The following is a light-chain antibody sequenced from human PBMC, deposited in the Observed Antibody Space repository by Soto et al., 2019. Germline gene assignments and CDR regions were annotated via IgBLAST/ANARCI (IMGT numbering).Light chain of an antibody. Sequence: QSVLTQPASVSGSPGQAITICCTGTSSDVGGYNYVSWYQQHPGKAPKLMIYDVSNRPSGVANRCSGSKSGNTASLTISGLQAEDEADYYCISYTGSSTPYVFGPGTEVTVL. J-gene: IGLJ1*01. CDR1: SSDVGGYNY. CDR3: ISYTGSSTPYV. CDR2: DVS. V-gene: IGLV2-14*01.